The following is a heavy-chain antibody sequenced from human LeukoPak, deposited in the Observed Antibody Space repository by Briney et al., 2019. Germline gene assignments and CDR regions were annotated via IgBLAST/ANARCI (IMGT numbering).Heavy chain of an antibody. D-gene: IGHD2-15*01. CDR3: AKTQGYYDA. J-gene: IGHJ5*02. CDR2: IYGSDDKT. Sequence: GGSLRLSCVASGFTFSNYAMSWVRQAPGKGLELVSGIYGSDDKTVYGDSVKGRFTISRDNSKNTLYLQMNSLRADDTAVYYCAKTQGYYDAWGQGALVTVSS. CDR1: GFTFSNYA. V-gene: IGHV3-23*01.